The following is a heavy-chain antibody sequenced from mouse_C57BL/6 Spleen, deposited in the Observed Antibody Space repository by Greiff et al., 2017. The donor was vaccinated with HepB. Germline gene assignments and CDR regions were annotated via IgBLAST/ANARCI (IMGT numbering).Heavy chain of an antibody. Sequence: EVQVVESGGGLVKPGGSLKLSCAASGFTFSSYAMSWVRQTPEKRLEWVATISDGGSYTYYPDNVKGRFTISRDNAKNNLYLQMSHLKSEDTAMYYCARDNYGSSCDYWGQGTTLTVSS. CDR2: ISDGGSYT. CDR1: GFTFSSYA. D-gene: IGHD1-1*01. J-gene: IGHJ2*01. CDR3: ARDNYGSSCDY. V-gene: IGHV5-4*01.